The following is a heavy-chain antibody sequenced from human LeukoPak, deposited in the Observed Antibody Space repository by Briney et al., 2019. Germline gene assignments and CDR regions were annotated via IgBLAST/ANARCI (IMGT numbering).Heavy chain of an antibody. Sequence: GGSLRLSCAASGFTFSSYEMDWVRQAPGKGLEWVSYIRSYDSTIYYADSVKGRFTISRDNAKNTLHLQMNSLRAEDTAVYFCARRSGVAVAGAFDYWGQGTLVTVSS. CDR1: GFTFSSYE. D-gene: IGHD6-19*01. V-gene: IGHV3-48*03. J-gene: IGHJ4*02. CDR3: ARRSGVAVAGAFDY. CDR2: IRSYDSTI.